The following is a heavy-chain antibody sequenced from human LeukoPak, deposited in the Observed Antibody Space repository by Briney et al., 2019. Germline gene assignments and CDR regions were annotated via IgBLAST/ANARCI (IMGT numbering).Heavy chain of an antibody. V-gene: IGHV4-30-2*01. J-gene: IGHJ5*02. CDR1: GGSISSGGYS. Sequence: PSETLSLTCAVSGGSISSGGYSWSWIRQPPGEGLEWIGYIYHSGSTYYNPSLKSRVTISVDRSKNQFSLKLSSVTAADTAVYYCARDLGNWFDPWGQGTLVTVSS. CDR3: ARDLGNWFDP. CDR2: IYHSGST.